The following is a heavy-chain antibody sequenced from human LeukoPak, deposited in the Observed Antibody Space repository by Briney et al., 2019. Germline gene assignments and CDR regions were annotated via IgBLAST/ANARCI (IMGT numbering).Heavy chain of an antibody. V-gene: IGHV1-8*03. CDR1: GYTFTSYD. Sequence: ASVKVSCKASGYTFTSYDINWVRQAAGQGLEWMGWMNPNSGNTGYTQKFQGRVTISRDTSISTAYMELSSLSSEDTAVYYCARGHKYMDVWGKGTTVTVSS. J-gene: IGHJ6*03. CDR2: MNPNSGNT. CDR3: ARGHKYMDV.